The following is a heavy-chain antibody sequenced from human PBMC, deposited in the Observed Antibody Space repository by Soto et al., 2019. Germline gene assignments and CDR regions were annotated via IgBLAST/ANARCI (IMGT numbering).Heavy chain of an antibody. CDR2: IFYSGTA. D-gene: IGHD3-10*01. Sequence: XLSLSCTFSGNXIRSGCHYWGWIRQPPGKGLEWIGYIFYSGTAYYNPSLKSRLTISVDTSKNQFSLKLSSVPASDTAVYYCARTDYGTAYFDPWGQGSLATVSS. CDR1: GNXIRSGCHY. CDR3: ARTDYGTAYFDP. J-gene: IGHJ5*02. V-gene: IGHV4-30-4*01.